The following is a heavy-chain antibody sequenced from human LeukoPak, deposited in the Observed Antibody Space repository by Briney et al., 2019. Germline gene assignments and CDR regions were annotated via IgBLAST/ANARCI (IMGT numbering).Heavy chain of an antibody. D-gene: IGHD3/OR15-3a*01. CDR2: IIGSGGST. V-gene: IGHV3-23*01. Sequence: GGSLRLSCAASGFTFSSYAMSWVRQAPGKGLEWVSAIIGSGGSTYYADSVKGRFTISRDNAKNTVYLQMNGLGVEDSAIYYCVRGAWTAYYFDYWGQGTLVTVSS. CDR1: GFTFSSYA. CDR3: VRGAWTAYYFDY. J-gene: IGHJ4*02.